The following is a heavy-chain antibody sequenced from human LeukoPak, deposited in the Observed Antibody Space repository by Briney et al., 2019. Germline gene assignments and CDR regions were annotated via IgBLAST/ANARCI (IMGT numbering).Heavy chain of an antibody. V-gene: IGHV3-23*01. D-gene: IGHD5-18*01. CDR1: GFTFSSYA. J-gene: IGHJ4*02. CDR2: ISGSGGST. Sequence: PGGSLRLSCAASGFTFSSYAMSWVRQAPGKGLERVSAISGSGGSTYYADSVKGRFTISRDNSKNTLYLQMNSLRAEDTAVYYCAKGRVYSYGLFDYWGQGTLVTVSS. CDR3: AKGRVYSYGLFDY.